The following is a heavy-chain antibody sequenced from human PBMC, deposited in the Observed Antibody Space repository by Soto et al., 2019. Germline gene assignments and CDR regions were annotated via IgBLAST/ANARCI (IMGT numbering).Heavy chain of an antibody. CDR1: GFTFSSYG. CDR2: ISYDGSNK. D-gene: IGHD6-19*01. Sequence: QVQLVESGGGVVQPGRSLRLSCAASGFTFSSYGMHWVRQAPGKGLEWVAVISYDGSNKYYADSFKGRFTISRDNSKNTLYLQMNSLRAEGTAVYYCEKYRIAVGLYCGMDVWGQGTTVTVSS. J-gene: IGHJ6*02. V-gene: IGHV3-30*18. CDR3: EKYRIAVGLYCGMDV.